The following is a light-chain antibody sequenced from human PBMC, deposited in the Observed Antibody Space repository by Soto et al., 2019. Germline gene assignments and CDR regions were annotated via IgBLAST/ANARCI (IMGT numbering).Light chain of an antibody. J-gene: IGKJ2*01. Sequence: DVQMTQSPSTLSASVGDRVTITCRASQRISNWLAWYQQKPGKAPKLLIYDASSLESGVPSRFSGNGSGTEFTLTISSLQPDDFATYYCQQYNSYSPYTFGQGTKVEI. CDR1: QRISNW. CDR3: QQYNSYSPYT. CDR2: DAS. V-gene: IGKV1-5*01.